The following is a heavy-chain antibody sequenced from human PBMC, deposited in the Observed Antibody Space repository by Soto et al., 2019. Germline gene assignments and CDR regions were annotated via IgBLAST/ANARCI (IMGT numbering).Heavy chain of an antibody. CDR1: GYTFTSYY. CDR2: INPSDGYT. J-gene: IGHJ4*02. Sequence: ASVKVSCKASGYTFTSYYMNWVRQAPGQGLEWMGIINPSDGYTTYAQKFLGRVTMTTDTSTSTAYMELRSLRSDDTAVYYCARDNPPLGYWGQG. V-gene: IGHV1-46*01. CDR3: ARDNPPLGY.